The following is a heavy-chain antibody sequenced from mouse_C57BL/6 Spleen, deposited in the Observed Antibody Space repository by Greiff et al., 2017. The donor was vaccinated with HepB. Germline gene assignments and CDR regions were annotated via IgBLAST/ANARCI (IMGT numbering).Heavy chain of an antibody. V-gene: IGHV5-4*01. D-gene: IGHD1-1*01. J-gene: IGHJ2*01. CDR2: ISDGGSYT. CDR3: ARDGHYYGSSTYYFDY. Sequence: EVKVVESGGGLVKPGGSLKLSCAASGFTFSSYAMSWVRQTPEKRLEWVATISDGGSYTYYPDNVKGRFTISRDNAKNNLYLQMSHLKSEDTAMYYCARDGHYYGSSTYYFDYWGQGTTLTVSS. CDR1: GFTFSSYA.